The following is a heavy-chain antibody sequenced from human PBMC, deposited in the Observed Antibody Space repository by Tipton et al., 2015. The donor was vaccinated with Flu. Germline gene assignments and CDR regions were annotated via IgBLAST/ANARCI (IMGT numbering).Heavy chain of an antibody. D-gene: IGHD2-21*01. CDR1: GFTFSSYW. CDR3: ARQIGGGDCY. V-gene: IGHV3-7*03. Sequence: SLRLSCAASGFTFSSYWMTWVRQAPGKGLEWVANINEDGSVKYFVDSVKGRFTISRDNAKNSVYLQMNDLRAEDTAVYYCARQIGGGDCYWGQGTLVTVSS. CDR2: INEDGSVK. J-gene: IGHJ4*02.